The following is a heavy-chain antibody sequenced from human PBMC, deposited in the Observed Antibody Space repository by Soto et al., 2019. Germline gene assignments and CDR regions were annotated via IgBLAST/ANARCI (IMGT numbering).Heavy chain of an antibody. CDR2: ISGSGGST. D-gene: IGHD6-19*01. CDR1: GFTFSSYA. V-gene: IGHV3-23*01. Sequence: GGSLRLSCVASGFTFSSYAMSWVRQAPGKGLEWVSAISGSGGSTYYADSVKGRFTISRDNSKNTLYLQMNSLRAEDTAVYYCAKDRFLLRMAVAGTVDYWGQGTLVTVSS. J-gene: IGHJ4*02. CDR3: AKDRFLLRMAVAGTVDY.